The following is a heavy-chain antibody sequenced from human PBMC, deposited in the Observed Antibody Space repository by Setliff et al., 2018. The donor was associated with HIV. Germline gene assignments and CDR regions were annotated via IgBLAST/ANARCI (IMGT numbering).Heavy chain of an antibody. CDR1: GYSISSGYY. V-gene: IGHV4-38-2*01. J-gene: IGHJ4*02. CDR3: ARQNSGWGVGLYYFDY. Sequence: LSLTCAVSGYSISSGYYWGWIRQPPGRGLEWIGNIYHSGGTHYNPSLRSRVTISVDTPNNHFSLRLSSVTAADTALYYCARQNSGWGVGLYYFDYWGQGTLVTVSS. D-gene: IGHD6-19*01. CDR2: IYHSGGT.